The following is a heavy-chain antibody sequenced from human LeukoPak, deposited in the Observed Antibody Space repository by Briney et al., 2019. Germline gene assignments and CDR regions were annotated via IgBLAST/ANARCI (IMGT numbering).Heavy chain of an antibody. CDR3: ARDRSWGGGYGDY. V-gene: IGHV3-21*01. CDR1: GFTFSSYS. J-gene: IGHJ4*02. Sequence: GGSLKLSCAASGFTFSSYSMNWVRQAPGKGLEWVSSISSSSSYIYYADSVKGRFTISRDNAKNSLYLQMNSLRAEDTAVYYCARDRSWGGGYGDYWGQGTLVTVSS. D-gene: IGHD5-12*01. CDR2: ISSSSSYI.